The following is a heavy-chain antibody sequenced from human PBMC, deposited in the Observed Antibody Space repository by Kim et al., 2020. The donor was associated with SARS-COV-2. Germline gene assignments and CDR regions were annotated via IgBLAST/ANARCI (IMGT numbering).Heavy chain of an antibody. D-gene: IGHD3-16*01. J-gene: IGHJ4*02. CDR3: AREGGANYFDY. V-gene: IGHV4-30-2*01. Sequence: TYYNPSLKSRVTISVDRSKNQFSRKLSSVTATDTAVYYCAREGGANYFDYWGQGTLVTVSS. CDR2: T.